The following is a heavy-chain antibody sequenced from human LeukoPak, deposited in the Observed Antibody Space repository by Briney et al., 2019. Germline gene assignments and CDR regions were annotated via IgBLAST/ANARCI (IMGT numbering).Heavy chain of an antibody. CDR2: ISGSGGST. D-gene: IGHD3-3*01. J-gene: IGHJ4*02. V-gene: IGHV3-23*01. CDR1: GFTFSSYA. Sequence: GGSLRLSCAASGFTFSSYAMSWVRQAPGKGLEWVSAISGSGGSTYYADSVKGRFTISRDNSKNTLYLQMNSLRAEDTAVYYCAHPRDFWSGYHYYFDYRGQGTLVTVSS. CDR3: AHPRDFWSGYHYYFDY.